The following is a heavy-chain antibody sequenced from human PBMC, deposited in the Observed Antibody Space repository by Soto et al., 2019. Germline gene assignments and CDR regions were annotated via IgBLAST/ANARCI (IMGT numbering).Heavy chain of an antibody. CDR1: GGSISSYY. CDR2: IYYSGST. D-gene: IGHD3-10*01. Sequence: SSETLSLTCTVSGGSISSYYWSWIRQPPGKGLEWIGYIYYSGSTNYNPSLKSRVTISVDTSKNQFSLKLSSVTAADTAVYYCAREIRGGWFDPWGQGTLVTVSS. V-gene: IGHV4-59*01. J-gene: IGHJ5*02. CDR3: AREIRGGWFDP.